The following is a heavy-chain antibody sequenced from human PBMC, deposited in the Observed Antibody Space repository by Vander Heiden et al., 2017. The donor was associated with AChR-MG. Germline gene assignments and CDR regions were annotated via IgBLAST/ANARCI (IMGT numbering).Heavy chain of an antibody. D-gene: IGHD1-20*01. Sequence: EMQVAESGGGLVQPGRSLTLSCTTSGFSFGDYAVSWFRQAPGKGLEWVGFIRGKDFGETTEYAASVKGRFTISRDDSKSIAYLQMNSLKTEDTAVYYCSRGRITPDSWGQGTLVTVSS. V-gene: IGHV3-49*03. CDR1: GFSFGDYA. CDR2: IRGKDFGETT. CDR3: SRGRITPDS. J-gene: IGHJ4*02.